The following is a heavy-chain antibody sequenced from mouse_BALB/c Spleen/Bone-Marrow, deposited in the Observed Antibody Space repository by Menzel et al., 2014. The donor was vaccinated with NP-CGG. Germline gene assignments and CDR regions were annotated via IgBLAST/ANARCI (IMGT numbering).Heavy chain of an antibody. CDR3: ARNGYYGYSDY. Sequence: EVKVVESGGGLVQPGGSLILSCAASGFDFSRYWMSWVRLAPGKGLEWIGEINPDSSTINYTPSLKDKFIISRDNAKNTRYLQMSKVRSEDTALYYCARNGYYGYSDYWGQGTTRTISS. CDR1: GFDFSRYW. D-gene: IGHD2-1*01. J-gene: IGHJ2*01. V-gene: IGHV4-1*02. CDR2: INPDSSTI.